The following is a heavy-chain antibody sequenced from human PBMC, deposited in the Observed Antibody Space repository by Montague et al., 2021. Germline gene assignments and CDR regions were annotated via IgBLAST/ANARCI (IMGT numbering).Heavy chain of an antibody. CDR2: IYHGTT. D-gene: IGHD1-26*01. V-gene: IGHV4-4*02. CDR3: AVGSESAWELLHH. J-gene: IGHJ5*02. Sequence: SETLSLTCTVSGDSISSKYFRSWVRQPLGKGLEWIGEIYHGTTSYSPSLKGRLTVSMDTSKNQFSLKLRSVTAADTAIYYCAVGSESAWELLHHWGQGILVTVSS. CDR1: GDSISSKYF.